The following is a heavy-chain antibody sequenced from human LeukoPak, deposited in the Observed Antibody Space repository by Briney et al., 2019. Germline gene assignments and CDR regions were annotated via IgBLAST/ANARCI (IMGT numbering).Heavy chain of an antibody. CDR2: MYLSGTT. Sequence: PSETLSLTCTVPGDSINSLDLWSWVLQPPGKGLEWIGEMYLSGTTHSNPSVKSRVTISIDESKNQFFLNLSSVTAADTAVYYCAGLVGRYSSGLYYYYFDYWGQGTLVTVSS. CDR1: GDSINSLDL. V-gene: IGHV4-4*02. D-gene: IGHD3-22*01. J-gene: IGHJ4*02. CDR3: AGLVGRYSSGLYYYYFDY.